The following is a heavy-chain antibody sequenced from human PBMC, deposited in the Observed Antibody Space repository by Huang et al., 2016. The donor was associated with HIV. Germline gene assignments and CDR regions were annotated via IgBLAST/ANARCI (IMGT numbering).Heavy chain of an antibody. CDR3: ARDPKYHSVPYFRQRRGIEI. CDR1: GYAFSDYG. CDR2: ISAANGGT. V-gene: IGHV1-18*04. Sequence: QIRLVQSGAEVKKPGASVRVSCQASGYAFSDYGFSWVRQAPGQGPEWGGWISAANGGTNYGQRFQGRVTLTTDTSTTTVYMDLRGLRSDDTAVYYCARDPKYHSVPYFRQRRGIEIWGQGTVVTVSS. J-gene: IGHJ3*02. D-gene: IGHD1-1*01.